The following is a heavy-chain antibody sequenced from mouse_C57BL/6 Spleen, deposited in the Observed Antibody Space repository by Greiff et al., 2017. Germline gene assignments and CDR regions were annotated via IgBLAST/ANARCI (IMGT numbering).Heavy chain of an antibody. CDR1: GYSITSGYY. CDR2: ISYDGSN. D-gene: IGHD1-1*01. V-gene: IGHV3-6*01. J-gene: IGHJ2*01. CDR3: ARDGVWYYGNSPFDY. Sequence: EVKLQESGPGLVKPSQSLSLTCSVTGYSITSGYYWNWIRQFPGNKLEWMGYISYDGSNNYNPSLKNRISITLDTSKNQFFLKLNSVTTENTATYYCARDGVWYYGNSPFDYWGQGTTLTVSS.